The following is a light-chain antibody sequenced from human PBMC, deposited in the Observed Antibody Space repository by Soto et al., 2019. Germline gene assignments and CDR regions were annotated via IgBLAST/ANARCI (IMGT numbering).Light chain of an antibody. Sequence: EIVMTQSPATLSVSPGERATLSCRASQSISSKVGWYQQKIGQAPRLLIYGASTRATGVPPRFSGSGSGTEFTLTISTLQSEDFAVYYCQQYNIWSSITFGQGTRLEMK. CDR2: GAS. CDR3: QQYNIWSSIT. J-gene: IGKJ5*01. CDR1: QSISSK. V-gene: IGKV3-15*01.